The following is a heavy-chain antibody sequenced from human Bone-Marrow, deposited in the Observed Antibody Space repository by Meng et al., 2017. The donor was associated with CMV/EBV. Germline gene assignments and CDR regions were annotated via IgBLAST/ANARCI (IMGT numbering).Heavy chain of an antibody. Sequence: GESLKISCAASGFTFSSYWMSWVRQAPGKGLEWVANIKQDGSEKYYVDSVKGRFTISRDNAKNSLYLQMNSLRADETAVYYCARDPYTYDFWSGYYGMDVWGQGTTVTVSS. CDR3: ARDPYTYDFWSGYYGMDV. CDR2: IKQDGSEK. J-gene: IGHJ6*02. V-gene: IGHV3-7*01. CDR1: GFTFSSYW. D-gene: IGHD3-3*01.